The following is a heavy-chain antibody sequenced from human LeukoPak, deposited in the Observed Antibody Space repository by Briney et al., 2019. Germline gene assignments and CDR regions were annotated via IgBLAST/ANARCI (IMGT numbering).Heavy chain of an antibody. V-gene: IGHV4-59*01. CDR1: GGSFSGYY. J-gene: IGHJ5*02. CDR2: IYYSGST. Sequence: SETLSLTCAVYGGSFSGYYWSWIRQPPGKGLEWIGYIYYSGSTNYNPSLKSRVTISVDTSKNQFSLKLSSVTAADTAVYYCARGVAYYYDSSGYYGWFDPWGQGTLVTVSS. CDR3: ARGVAYYYDSSGYYGWFDP. D-gene: IGHD3-22*01.